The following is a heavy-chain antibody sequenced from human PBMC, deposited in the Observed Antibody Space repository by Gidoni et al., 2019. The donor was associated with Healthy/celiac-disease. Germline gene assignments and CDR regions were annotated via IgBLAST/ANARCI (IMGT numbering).Heavy chain of an antibody. CDR3: ARVGTENYYGSGSYYGSAGITYYFDY. CDR2: IIPIFGTA. Sequence: QVQLVQSGAEVKKPGSSVKFSCKASGGTFSSYAISWVRQAPGQGLEWMGGIIPIFGTANYAQKFQGRVTITADESTSTAYMELSSLRSEDTAVYYCARVGTENYYGSGSYYGSAGITYYFDYWGQGTLVTVSS. CDR1: GGTFSSYA. D-gene: IGHD3-10*01. J-gene: IGHJ4*02. V-gene: IGHV1-69*01.